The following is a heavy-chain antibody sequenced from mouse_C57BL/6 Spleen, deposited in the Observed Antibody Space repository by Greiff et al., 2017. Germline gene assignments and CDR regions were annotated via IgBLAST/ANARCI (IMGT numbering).Heavy chain of an antibody. CDR2: IDPSDSYT. D-gene: IGHD1-1*01. J-gene: IGHJ3*01. V-gene: IGHV1-59*01. CDR3: ARSDYGRGFAY. Sequence: QVQLQQSGAELVRPGTSVKLSCKASGYTFTSYWMHWVKQRPGQGLEWIGVIDPSDSYTNYNQKFKGKATLTVDTSSSKAYMQLSSLTSEDSAVYYCARSDYGRGFAYWGQGTLVTVSA. CDR1: GYTFTSYW.